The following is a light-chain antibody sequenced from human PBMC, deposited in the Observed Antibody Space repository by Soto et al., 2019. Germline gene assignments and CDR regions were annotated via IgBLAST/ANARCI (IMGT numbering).Light chain of an antibody. J-gene: IGLJ3*02. CDR3: CSYTVDNSWV. CDR1: SSDVGGDNY. CDR2: EVN. V-gene: IGLV2-14*01. Sequence: QSALTQPAYVSGSPGQSVTISCTGTSSDVGGDNYVSWYQQYPGKAPKVMIYEVNNRPSGVSDRFSGSKSGNTASLTISGLQAEDEADYYCCSYTVDNSWVFGGGTKLTVL.